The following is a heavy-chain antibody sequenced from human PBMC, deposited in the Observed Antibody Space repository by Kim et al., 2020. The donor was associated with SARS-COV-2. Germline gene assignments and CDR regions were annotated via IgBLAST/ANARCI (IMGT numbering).Heavy chain of an antibody. CDR1: GGSISSSNW. CDR3: ASHIVGNAGVVTPRGYYYYGMDV. J-gene: IGHJ6*02. Sequence: SETLSLTCAVSGGSISSSNWWSWVRQPPGKGLEWIGEIYHSGSTNYNPSLKSRVTISVDKSKNQFSLKLSSVTAADTAVYYCASHIVGNAGVVTPRGYYYYGMDVWGQGTTVTVSS. D-gene: IGHD3-3*01. V-gene: IGHV4-4*02. CDR2: IYHSGST.